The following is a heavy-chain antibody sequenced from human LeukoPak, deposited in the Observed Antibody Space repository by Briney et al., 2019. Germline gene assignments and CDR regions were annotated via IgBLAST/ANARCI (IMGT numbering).Heavy chain of an antibody. J-gene: IGHJ6*03. D-gene: IGHD6-19*01. CDR2: ISSSSSYI. Sequence: GGSLRLSCAASGFTFSSYSMNWVRQAPGKGLEWVSSISSSSSYIYYADSVKGRFTISRDNAKNTLYLQMNSLRAEDTAVYYCARVSSGWYWYYYYYYMDVWGKGTTVTISS. CDR3: ARVSSGWYWYYYYYYMDV. CDR1: GFTFSSYS. V-gene: IGHV3-21*01.